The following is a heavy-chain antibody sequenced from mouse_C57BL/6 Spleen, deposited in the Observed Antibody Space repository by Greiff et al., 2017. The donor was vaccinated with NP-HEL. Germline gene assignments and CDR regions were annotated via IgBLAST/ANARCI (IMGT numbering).Heavy chain of an antibody. CDR3: ARKDYGSSYGWDVDV. Sequence: VQLQQSGAELVKPGASVKISCKASGYAFSSYWMNWVKQRPGQGLEWIGQIYPGDGDTNYNGKFKGKATLTADKSSSTAYMQLSSLTSEDSAVYFCARKDYGSSYGWDVDVWGKGTTVTVSS. CDR1: GYAFSSYW. CDR2: IYPGDGDT. J-gene: IGHJ1*03. D-gene: IGHD1-1*01. V-gene: IGHV1-80*01.